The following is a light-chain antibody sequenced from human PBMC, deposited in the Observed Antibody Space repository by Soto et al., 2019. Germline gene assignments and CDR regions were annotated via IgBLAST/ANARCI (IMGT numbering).Light chain of an antibody. CDR2: GAS. CDR3: QEYYNWRRST. CDR1: QRVXXX. J-gene: IGKJ4*01. V-gene: IGKV3-15*01. Sequence: IQRVXXXFXXYXQKXXKXXRXXXXGASTRATGIPARFSGSGSGTEFTLTLSSLQSEDSAFYYWQEYYNWRRSTFGGGTKVDIK.